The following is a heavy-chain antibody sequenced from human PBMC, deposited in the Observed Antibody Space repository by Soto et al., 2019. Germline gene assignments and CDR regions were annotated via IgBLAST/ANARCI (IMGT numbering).Heavy chain of an antibody. CDR2: ISGGGDGT. V-gene: IGHV3-23*01. D-gene: IGHD2-8*01. CDR3: AKKGLGSLATYCTTGDCHYAFDV. Sequence: EVQLLESGGGLVRPGGSLRLSCAASGFTFYNYAMNWVRQAPGKGLEWVSTISGGGDGTYYADSVKGRFTISRDNSRNTVYLQMNSLRAEDTAVSDCAKKGLGSLATYCTTGDCHYAFDVWGQGTLVTVSS. J-gene: IGHJ3*01. CDR1: GFTFYNYA.